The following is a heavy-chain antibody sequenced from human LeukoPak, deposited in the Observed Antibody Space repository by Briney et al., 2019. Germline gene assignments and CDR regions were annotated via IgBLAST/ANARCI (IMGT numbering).Heavy chain of an antibody. V-gene: IGHV3-7*01. D-gene: IGHD3-3*01. Sequence: GGSLRLSCAACGFTFSTFWMSWVRQAPGKGLEWVANIKEDGSEKYYVDSVKGPFTISRDNAKNSLYLQMNSLRAEDTAVYYCARGRGYPIWFFDYWGQGTLVTVSS. CDR1: GFTFSTFW. J-gene: IGHJ4*02. CDR2: IKEDGSEK. CDR3: ARGRGYPIWFFDY.